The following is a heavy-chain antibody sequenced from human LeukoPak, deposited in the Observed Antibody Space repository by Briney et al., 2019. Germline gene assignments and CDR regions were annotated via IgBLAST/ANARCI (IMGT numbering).Heavy chain of an antibody. CDR1: GFTFDDYG. CDR3: ARESQSQSSSSWYYLFDY. J-gene: IGHJ4*02. Sequence: PGGSLRLSCAASGFTFDDYGMSWVRQAPGKGLEWVSGINWNGGSTGYADSVKGRFTISRDNAKNSLYLQMNSLRAEDTALYYCARESQSQSSSSWYYLFDYWGQGTLVTVSS. V-gene: IGHV3-20*04. D-gene: IGHD6-13*01. CDR2: INWNGGST.